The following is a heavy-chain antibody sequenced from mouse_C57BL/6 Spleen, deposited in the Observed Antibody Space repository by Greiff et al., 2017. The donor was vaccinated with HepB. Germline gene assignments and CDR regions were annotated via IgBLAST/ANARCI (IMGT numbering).Heavy chain of an antibody. V-gene: IGHV6-6*01. CDR2: IRNKANNHAT. CDR3: TLPYGSSPFDY. Sequence: EVQRVESGGGLVQPGGSMKLSCAASGFTFSDAWMDWVRQSPEKGLEWVAEIRNKANNHATYYAESVKGRFTISRDDSKSSVYLQMNSLRAEDTGIYYCTLPYGSSPFDYWGQGTTLTVSS. J-gene: IGHJ2*01. D-gene: IGHD1-1*01. CDR1: GFTFSDAW.